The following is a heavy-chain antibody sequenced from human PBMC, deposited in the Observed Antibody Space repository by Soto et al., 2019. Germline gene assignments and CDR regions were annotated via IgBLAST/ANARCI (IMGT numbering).Heavy chain of an antibody. Sequence: QLQLQEPGPGLVKPSETLSLTCTVSGGSISSSSYYWGWLRQPPGTGLEWIGSIYYSGSTYSNPSLKSRVTVYVDTSKNQFSLKLSSVTAADTAVYYCAAGYISSWYSYYFDYWGQGTLVTVSS. D-gene: IGHD6-13*01. CDR2: IYYSGST. V-gene: IGHV4-39*01. CDR1: GGSISSSSYY. J-gene: IGHJ4*02. CDR3: AAGYISSWYSYYFDY.